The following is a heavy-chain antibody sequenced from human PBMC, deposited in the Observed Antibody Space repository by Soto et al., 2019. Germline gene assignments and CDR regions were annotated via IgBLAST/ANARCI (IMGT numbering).Heavy chain of an antibody. Sequence: PGGSLRLSCAASGFTFSNHWVTWVRQAPGKGLEWVASVKQDGSEIYYGDSVKGRFTISRDNAKNSLFLQLNSLRAEDTAMYYCARDPGISSGWYYFDYWGQGTLVTVSS. D-gene: IGHD6-19*01. J-gene: IGHJ4*02. CDR2: VKQDGSEI. V-gene: IGHV3-7*05. CDR3: ARDPGISSGWYYFDY. CDR1: GFTFSNHW.